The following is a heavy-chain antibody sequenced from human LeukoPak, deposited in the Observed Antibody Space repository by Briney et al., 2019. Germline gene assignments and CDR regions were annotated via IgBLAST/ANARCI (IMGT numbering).Heavy chain of an antibody. CDR1: GFILRAYG. Sequence: GGSLRLSCAASGFILRAYGMSWVRQAPGKGLEWVSAISGSGGSIYYTDSVKGRFTISRDNAKNSLYLQMNSLRAEDTAVYYCARGPRGVVATDSFGYWGQGTLVTVSS. J-gene: IGHJ4*02. D-gene: IGHD5-12*01. CDR2: ISGSGGSI. CDR3: ARGPRGVVATDSFGY. V-gene: IGHV3-23*01.